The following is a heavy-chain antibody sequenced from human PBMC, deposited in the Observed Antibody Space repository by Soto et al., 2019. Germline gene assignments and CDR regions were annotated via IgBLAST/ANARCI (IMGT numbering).Heavy chain of an antibody. Sequence: SETLSLTCTVSGDSISSYFWSCIRQPPGKGLEWIVCVYHSGSTNYSPSLKRRVSISVDTSKNQFSLRLTSVTAADTAVYYCARTYSSSYSRYPVYYGMDVWGQGTTVTVSS. D-gene: IGHD3-22*01. J-gene: IGHJ6*02. CDR2: VYHSGST. V-gene: IGHV4-59*01. CDR3: ARTYSSSYSRYPVYYGMDV. CDR1: GDSISSYF.